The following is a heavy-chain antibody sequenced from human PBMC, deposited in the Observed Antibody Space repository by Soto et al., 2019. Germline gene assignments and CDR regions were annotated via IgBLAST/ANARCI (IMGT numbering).Heavy chain of an antibody. CDR3: ARDDSEYSNYWSSFDY. V-gene: IGHV3-30*03. J-gene: IGHJ4*02. Sequence: QVQLVESGGGVVQPGRSLRLSCAASGFTFSHYGMEWVRQAPGKGLEWGAVISYDGSIEYYADSVKGRFTISRDNSKGTLSLQMNSLRPEDTAMYYCARDDSEYSNYWSSFDYWGQGTLVTVSS. CDR2: ISYDGSIE. CDR1: GFTFSHYG. D-gene: IGHD4-4*01.